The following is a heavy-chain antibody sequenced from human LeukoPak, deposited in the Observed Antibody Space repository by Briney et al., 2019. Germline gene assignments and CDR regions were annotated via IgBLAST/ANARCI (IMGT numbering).Heavy chain of an antibody. V-gene: IGHV3-74*01. D-gene: IGHD3-3*01. CDR1: GFTFSSYW. Sequence: PGGSLRLSCAASGFTFSSYWMPWVRQAPGKGLVWVSRINENGRTTSYADSVKGRFTISRDNAKNTVYLQMTSLRAEDTAIYYCARDLTMLGTPGDDLDYWGQGSLVTVSS. CDR3: ARDLTMLGTPGDDLDY. J-gene: IGHJ4*02. CDR2: INENGRTT.